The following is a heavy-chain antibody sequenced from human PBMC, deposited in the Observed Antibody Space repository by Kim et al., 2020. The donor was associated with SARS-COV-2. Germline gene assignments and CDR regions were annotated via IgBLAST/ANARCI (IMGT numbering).Heavy chain of an antibody. V-gene: IGHV3-23*01. D-gene: IGHD6-19*01. CDR3: AEISSGSSGWFAYFQH. CDR2: IRGSGGST. J-gene: IGHJ1*01. CDR1: GFTFNIYA. Sequence: GGSLRLSCAASGFTFNIYAMSWVRQAPGKGLEWVSGIRGSGGSTTYADSVKGRFTISRDNSKNTLYLQMNRLRVDDTALYYCAEISSGSSGWFAYFQHWGQGTLVTVSS.